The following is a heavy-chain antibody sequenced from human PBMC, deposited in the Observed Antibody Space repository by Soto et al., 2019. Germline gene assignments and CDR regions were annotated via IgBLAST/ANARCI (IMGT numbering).Heavy chain of an antibody. D-gene: IGHD3-16*01. CDR2: IWYDGSNR. V-gene: IGHV3-33*06. J-gene: IGHJ4*02. CDR3: AKAHPTLGGDY. CDR1: GFIFSSFG. Sequence: GESLKISCAASGFIFSSFGMHWVRQAPGKGLEWVTMIWYDGSNRYYADSVKGRFTISRDNSRNTVYLQMNSLRAEDTAVYYCAKAHPTLGGDYWGQGTLVTVSS.